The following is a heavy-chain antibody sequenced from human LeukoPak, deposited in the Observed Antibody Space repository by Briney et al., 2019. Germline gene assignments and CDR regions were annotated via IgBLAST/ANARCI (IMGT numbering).Heavy chain of an antibody. CDR1: GFTFSSYG. D-gene: IGHD6-19*01. CDR3: ARGSDSSGWYSSFDY. Sequence: GRSLRPSCVASGFTFSSYGMHWVRQAPGKGLEWVAIIWSDGSTKYYVDSVKGRFTISRDNSKSTLYLQMNSLRAEDTAVYYCARGSDSSGWYSSFDYWGQGTLVTVSS. V-gene: IGHV3-33*01. CDR2: IWSDGSTK. J-gene: IGHJ4*02.